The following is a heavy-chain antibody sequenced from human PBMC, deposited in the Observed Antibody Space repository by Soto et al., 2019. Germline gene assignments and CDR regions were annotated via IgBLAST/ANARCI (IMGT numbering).Heavy chain of an antibody. CDR1: GDSVSSNTAA. CDR2: TYYRSNWRH. D-gene: IGHD6-19*01. CDR3: ARGVAGTGFDL. J-gene: IGHJ4*02. V-gene: IGHV6-1*01. Sequence: SQCRSLTCAISGDSVSSNTAAWNWIGSSPSRGLEWLGRTYYRSNWRHDYAVSVKSRITVNPDTSKNHFSLQLNSVTPDDTAVYYCARGVAGTGFDLWGQGTLVTVSS.